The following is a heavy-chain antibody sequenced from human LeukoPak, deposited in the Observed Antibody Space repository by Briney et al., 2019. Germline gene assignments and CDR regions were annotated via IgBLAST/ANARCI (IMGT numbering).Heavy chain of an antibody. Sequence: GGSLRLSCVASGFTFSGFYIHWVRQAPGKGLVWVSHINWDGSVTTYADSVKGRFTISRDNSKNTLYLQMNSLRAEDTAVYYCAKGIYSSGWSYFDYWGHGTLVTVPS. D-gene: IGHD6-19*01. CDR3: AKGIYSSGWSYFDY. CDR1: GFTFSGFY. V-gene: IGHV3-74*01. CDR2: INWDGSVT. J-gene: IGHJ4*01.